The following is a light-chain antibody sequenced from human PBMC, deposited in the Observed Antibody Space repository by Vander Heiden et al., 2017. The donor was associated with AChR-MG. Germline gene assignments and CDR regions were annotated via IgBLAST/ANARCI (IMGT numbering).Light chain of an antibody. J-gene: IGKJ4*01. CDR2: DAS. V-gene: IGKV3-11*01. CDR1: QSISSY. Sequence: DIVLTQSPATLSLSPGERATLSCRASQSISSYLGWYQQKPGQAPRLLIYDASNRATGIPARFSGSGSGTDFTLTISSLEPEDFAVYYCQQRTNWLGTFGGGTKVEIK. CDR3: QQRTNWLGT.